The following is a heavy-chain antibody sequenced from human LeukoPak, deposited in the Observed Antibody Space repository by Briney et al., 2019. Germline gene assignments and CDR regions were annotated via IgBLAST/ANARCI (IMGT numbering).Heavy chain of an antibody. CDR1: RYTFTAYF. CDR3: AMTYEYRRFDY. V-gene: IGHV1-2*02. CDR2: INPNSGGT. J-gene: IGHJ4*02. Sequence: ASVKVSCKASRYTFTAYFMHWVRQAPGQGLEWVGWINPNSGGTNYAQKFQGRVTMTRDTSISTAYMEVSRLRSDDTAVYYCAMTYEYRRFDYWGQGTLVTVSS. D-gene: IGHD5-12*01.